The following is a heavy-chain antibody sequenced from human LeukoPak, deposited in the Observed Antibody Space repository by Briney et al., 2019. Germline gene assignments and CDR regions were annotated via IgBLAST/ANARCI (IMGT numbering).Heavy chain of an antibody. CDR3: TTDRILLWFGALRDY. Sequence: GSLRLSCAASGFTFSNAWMSWVRQAPGKGLEWVGRIKSKTDGGTTDYAAPVKGRFTISRDDSKNTLYLQMNSLKTEDTAVYYCTTDRILLWFGALRDYWGQGTLVTVSS. CDR2: IKSKTDGGTT. D-gene: IGHD3-10*01. V-gene: IGHV3-15*01. CDR1: GFTFSNAW. J-gene: IGHJ4*02.